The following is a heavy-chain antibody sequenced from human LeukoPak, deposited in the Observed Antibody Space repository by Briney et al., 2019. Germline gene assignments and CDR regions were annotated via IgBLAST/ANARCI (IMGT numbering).Heavy chain of an antibody. Sequence: GGSLRLSCAASGFTFSSYWMSWVRQAPGKGLEWVANIKQDGSEKYYVDSVKGRFTISRDNAKNSLYPQMNSLRAEDTAVYYCARDQGFWSGYYYYYYYGMDVWGQGTTVTVSS. D-gene: IGHD3-3*01. V-gene: IGHV3-7*03. CDR3: ARDQGFWSGYYYYYYYGMDV. J-gene: IGHJ6*02. CDR1: GFTFSSYW. CDR2: IKQDGSEK.